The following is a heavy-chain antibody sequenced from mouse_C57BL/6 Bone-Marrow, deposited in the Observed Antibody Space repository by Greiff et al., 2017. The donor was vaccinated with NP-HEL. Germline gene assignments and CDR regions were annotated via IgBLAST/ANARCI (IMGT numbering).Heavy chain of an antibody. CDR1: GYSITSGYY. J-gene: IGHJ3*01. CDR2: ISYDGSN. Sequence: EVQLQESGPGLVKPSQSLSLTCSVTGYSITSGYYWNWIRQFPGNKLEWMGYISYDGSNNYNPSLKNRISITRDTSKNQFFLKLNSVTTEDTATYYCARGGIYYGNYGGSWFAYWGQGTLVTVSA. V-gene: IGHV3-6*01. D-gene: IGHD2-1*01. CDR3: ARGGIYYGNYGGSWFAY.